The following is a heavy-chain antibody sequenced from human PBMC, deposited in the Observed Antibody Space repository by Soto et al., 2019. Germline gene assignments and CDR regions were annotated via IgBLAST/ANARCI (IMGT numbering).Heavy chain of an antibody. CDR3: ARERYTYSRDPELIDY. V-gene: IGHV3-48*02. CDR1: GFTFSSYS. D-gene: IGHD6-13*01. CDR2: ISSSSSTI. Sequence: GGSLRLSCAASGFTFSSYSMNWVRQAPGKGLEWVSYISSSSSTIYYADSVKGRFTISRDNAKNSLYLQMNSLRDEDTAVYYCARERYTYSRDPELIDYWGQGTLVTVSS. J-gene: IGHJ4*02.